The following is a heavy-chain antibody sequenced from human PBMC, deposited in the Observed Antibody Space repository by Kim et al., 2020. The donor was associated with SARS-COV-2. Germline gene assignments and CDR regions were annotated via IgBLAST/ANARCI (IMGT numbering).Heavy chain of an antibody. CDR2: ISYDGSNK. D-gene: IGHD3-3*01. Sequence: GGSLRLSCAASGFTFSSYAMHWVRQAPGKGLEWVAVISYDGSNKYYADSVKGRFTISRDNSKNTLYLQMNSLRAEDTAVYYCARTPQEVTIFGVVTLSYYYGMDVWGQGTTVTVSS. CDR1: GFTFSSYA. V-gene: IGHV3-30*04. J-gene: IGHJ6*02. CDR3: ARTPQEVTIFGVVTLSYYYGMDV.